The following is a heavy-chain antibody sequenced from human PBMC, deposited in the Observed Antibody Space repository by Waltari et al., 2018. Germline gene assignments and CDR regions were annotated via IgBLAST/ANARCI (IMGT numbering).Heavy chain of an antibody. Sequence: QVQLVESGGGVVQPGGSLRLSCAASGFTFSRNNIHWVGQAPGKGLEWVAFMPYDGSNKYYADSVTGRFTISRDNSKSTQYLEMNSLRADDTAVYYCAKDMGLGRYSFDYWGQGTLVTVSS. D-gene: IGHD3-16*01. CDR3: AKDMGLGRYSFDY. V-gene: IGHV3-30*02. J-gene: IGHJ4*02. CDR1: GFTFSRNN. CDR2: MPYDGSNK.